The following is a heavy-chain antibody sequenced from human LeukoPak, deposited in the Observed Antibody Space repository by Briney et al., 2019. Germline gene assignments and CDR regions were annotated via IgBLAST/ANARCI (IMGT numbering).Heavy chain of an antibody. CDR2: IWYDGSDK. CDR1: GFTFSSYG. J-gene: IGHJ4*02. D-gene: IGHD1-26*01. CDR3: AKDWGATNYYLDC. Sequence: GRSLRLSCAASGFTFSSYGMHWIRQAPGKGLEWVAVIWYDGSDKYYADSVKGRFTISRDNSKNTLYLQMNSLRAEDTAVYYCAKDWGATNYYLDCWGQGTLVTVSS. V-gene: IGHV3-33*06.